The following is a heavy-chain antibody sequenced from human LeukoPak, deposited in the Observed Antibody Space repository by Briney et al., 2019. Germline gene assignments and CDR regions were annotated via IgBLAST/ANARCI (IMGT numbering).Heavy chain of an antibody. CDR2: ISGSGGST. CDR3: AKYGGSHGTRDY. V-gene: IGHV3-23*01. J-gene: IGHJ4*02. D-gene: IGHD5-18*01. CDR1: GFTFSSYA. Sequence: GGSLRLSCAASGFTFSSYAMTWVRQAPGKGLEWVSTISGSGGSTYYADSVKGRFTISRDNSKNTLYLQMNSLRAEDTAVYYCAKYGGSHGTRDYWGQGTLVTVSS.